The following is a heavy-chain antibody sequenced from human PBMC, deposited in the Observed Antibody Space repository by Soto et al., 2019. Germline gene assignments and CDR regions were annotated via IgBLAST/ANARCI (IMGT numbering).Heavy chain of an antibody. V-gene: IGHV4-59*01. CDR3: ARASPDYYYGMDV. J-gene: IGHJ6*02. Sequence: SETLSLTCTVSGGSISSYYWCCIRQPPGKGLEWIGYIYYSGSTNYNPSLKSRVTISVDTSKNQFSLKLSSVTAADTAVYYCARASPDYYYGMDVWGQGTTVT. CDR2: IYYSGST. CDR1: GGSISSYY.